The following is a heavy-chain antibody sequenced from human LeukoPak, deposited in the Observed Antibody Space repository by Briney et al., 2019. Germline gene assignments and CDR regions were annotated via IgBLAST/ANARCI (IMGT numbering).Heavy chain of an antibody. Sequence: GGSLRLSCAVSGFTFSMYWMHWVRQAPGKGLVWVARVDSDGSSKAYPDSVKGRFTTSRDNAKNTLYLQMNSLRAEDTAVYYCARGGQGAIDIWGQGTMVIVSS. CDR1: GFTFSMYW. V-gene: IGHV3-74*01. CDR2: VDSDGSSK. J-gene: IGHJ3*02. CDR3: ARGGQGAIDI.